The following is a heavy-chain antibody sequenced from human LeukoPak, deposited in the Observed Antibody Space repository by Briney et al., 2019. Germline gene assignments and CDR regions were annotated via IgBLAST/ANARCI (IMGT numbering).Heavy chain of an antibody. V-gene: IGHV3-53*01. CDR2: IYTSGNT. Sequence: GGSLRLSCAASGCTVSRSYISWVRQAPGKGLEWVSVIYTSGNTYYADSVKGRFTISRDNSKNTLYLQMNSLRAEDTAVYYCARAPFYFDSSNYPYFDYWGQGTLVTVSS. CDR1: GCTVSRSY. D-gene: IGHD3-22*01. J-gene: IGHJ4*02. CDR3: ARAPFYFDSSNYPYFDY.